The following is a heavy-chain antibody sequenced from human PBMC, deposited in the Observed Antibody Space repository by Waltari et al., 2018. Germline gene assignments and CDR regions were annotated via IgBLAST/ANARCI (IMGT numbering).Heavy chain of an antibody. J-gene: IGHJ3*02. CDR1: GGSISSSY. D-gene: IGHD3-3*01. V-gene: IGHV4-59*01. CDR2: NYYSGST. Sequence: QVQLQESGPGLVKPSETLSLTCTVSGGSISSSYWRWIRQPPGKGLEWIGYNYYSGSTNYNPSLKSRVTISVDTSKNQFSLKLSSVTAADTAVYYCARRYRFLEWYDAFDIWGQGTMVTVSS. CDR3: ARRYRFLEWYDAFDI.